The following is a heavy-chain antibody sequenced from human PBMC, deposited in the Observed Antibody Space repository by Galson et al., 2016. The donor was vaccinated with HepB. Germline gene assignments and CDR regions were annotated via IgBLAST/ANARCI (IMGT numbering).Heavy chain of an antibody. V-gene: IGHV3-7*01. D-gene: IGHD3-10*01. CDR2: INADGSWR. CDR1: GFSFSNSW. CDR3: ARDPAFGALDY. J-gene: IGHJ4*02. Sequence: CLRLSCAVSGFSFSNSWMTWVRQTPEKGLEWVADINADGSWRAYMDSVKGRFTISRDNVNNLLYLQMSGLRVEDTALYFCARDPAFGALDYWGQGALVTVSS.